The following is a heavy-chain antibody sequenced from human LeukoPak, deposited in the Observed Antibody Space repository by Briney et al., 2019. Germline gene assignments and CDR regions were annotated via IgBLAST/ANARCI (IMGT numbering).Heavy chain of an antibody. Sequence: GGSLRLSCAASGFTVSSNYMSWVRQAPGKGLEGVALIYSGGTTYYSDSVKGRFTISRDNSKSTLYLQMSDLRIEDTALYYCARGWHFDSWGQGTLVTVSS. CDR2: IYSGGTT. CDR1: GFTVSSNY. CDR3: ARGWHFDS. V-gene: IGHV3-66*01. J-gene: IGHJ4*02. D-gene: IGHD5-24*01.